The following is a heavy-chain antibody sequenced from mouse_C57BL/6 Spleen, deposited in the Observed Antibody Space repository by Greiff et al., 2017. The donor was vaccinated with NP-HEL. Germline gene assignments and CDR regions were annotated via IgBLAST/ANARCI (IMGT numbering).Heavy chain of an antibody. CDR3: ARNLYDYGAMDY. Sequence: QVQLQQPGAELVRPGSSVKLSCKASGYTFTSYWMHWVKQRPIQGLEWIGNIDPSDSETHYNQKFKDKATLTVDKSSSTAYMQLSSLTSEDSAVYYCARNLYDYGAMDYWGQGTSVTGAS. J-gene: IGHJ4*01. D-gene: IGHD2-4*01. CDR1: GYTFTSYW. V-gene: IGHV1-52*01. CDR2: IDPSDSET.